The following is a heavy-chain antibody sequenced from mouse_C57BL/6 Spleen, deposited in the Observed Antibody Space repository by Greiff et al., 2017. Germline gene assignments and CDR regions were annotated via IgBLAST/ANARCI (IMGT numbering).Heavy chain of an antibody. CDR1: GFSLTSYG. Sequence: QVQLKQSGPGLVQPSQSLSITCTASGFSLTSYGVHWVCQSPGKGLEWLGVICRGGSTDYNAAFMPRLSNTKDNSKSPVFFKMNSLQADDTAIYYCAKPYYDYAMDYWGQGTSVTVSS. V-gene: IGHV2-5*01. CDR2: ICRGGST. D-gene: IGHD2-4*01. CDR3: AKPYYDYAMDY. J-gene: IGHJ4*01.